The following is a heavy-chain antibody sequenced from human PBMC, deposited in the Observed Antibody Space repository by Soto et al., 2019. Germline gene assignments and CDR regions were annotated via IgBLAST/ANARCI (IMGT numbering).Heavy chain of an antibody. D-gene: IGHD6-19*01. CDR2: IYYSGST. CDR3: AGGSAVASSRTIDY. J-gene: IGHJ4*02. V-gene: IGHV4-59*01. Sequence: PSETLSLTCTVSGGSISSYYWSWIRQPPGKGLEWIGYIYYSGSTNYNPSLKSRVTISVDTSKNQFSLKLSSVTAADTAVYYCAGGSAVASSRTIDYWGKGTLGTVSS. CDR1: GGSISSYY.